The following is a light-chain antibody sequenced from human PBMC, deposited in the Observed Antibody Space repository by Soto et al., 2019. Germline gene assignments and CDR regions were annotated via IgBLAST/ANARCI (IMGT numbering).Light chain of an antibody. J-gene: IGLJ2*01. CDR2: DDS. CDR3: QGWGCGPGHFV. V-gene: IGLV3-21*02. Sequence: SYELTQPPSMSVAPGQTATITCGGNNIGSKSVQWYQQKSGQAPVLVVYDDSDRPSGIPERFSGSNSGNTATLTISRVEAGEGADFFWQGWGCGPGHFVFGGGTQVTVL. CDR1: NIGSKS.